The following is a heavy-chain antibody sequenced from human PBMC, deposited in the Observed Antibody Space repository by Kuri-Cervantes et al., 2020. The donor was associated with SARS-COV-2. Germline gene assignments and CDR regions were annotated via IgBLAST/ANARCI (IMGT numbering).Heavy chain of an antibody. Sequence: GESLKISCAASGCTFSSYGMHWVRQAPGKGLEWVAVISYDGSNKYYGDPVKGQFTISRDNSKNTLYLQMNSLRAEDTAVYYCAKGYSGSYTAHMKTHRAFDYWGQGTLVTVSS. J-gene: IGHJ4*02. D-gene: IGHD1-26*01. CDR2: ISYDGSNK. CDR3: AKGYSGSYTAHMKTHRAFDY. V-gene: IGHV3-30*18. CDR1: GCTFSSYG.